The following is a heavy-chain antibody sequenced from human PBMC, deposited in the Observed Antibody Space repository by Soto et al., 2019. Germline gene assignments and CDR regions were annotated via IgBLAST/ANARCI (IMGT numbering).Heavy chain of an antibody. D-gene: IGHD3-3*01. CDR3: ARMPGDDLWSGYQGGHYYYGMDV. V-gene: IGHV4-4*02. CDR2: IYHSGST. CDR1: GGSISSSNW. J-gene: IGHJ6*02. Sequence: SETLSLTCAVSGGSISSSNWWSWVRQPPGKGLEWIGEIYHSGSTNYNPSLKSRVTISVDKSKNQFSLKLSSVTAADTAVYYCARMPGDDLWSGYQGGHYYYGMDVWGQGTTVTVSS.